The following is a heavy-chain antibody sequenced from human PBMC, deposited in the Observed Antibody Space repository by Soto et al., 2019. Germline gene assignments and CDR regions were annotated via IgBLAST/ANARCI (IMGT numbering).Heavy chain of an antibody. CDR2: IYYSGST. D-gene: IGHD3-16*02. CDR1: GGSISSSSYF. J-gene: IGHJ4*02. CDR3: ARSYYDYVWGSYRPPRYFDY. V-gene: IGHV4-39*01. Sequence: PSETLSLTCTVSGGSISSSSYFWGWIRQPPGKGLEWIGSIYYSGSTYYNPSLKSRVTVSVDTSKNQFSLKLSSVTAADTAVYYCARSYYDYVWGSYRPPRYFDYWGQGTPVTVSS.